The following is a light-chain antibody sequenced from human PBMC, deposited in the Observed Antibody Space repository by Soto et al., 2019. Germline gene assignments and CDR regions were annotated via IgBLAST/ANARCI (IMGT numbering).Light chain of an antibody. V-gene: IGLV4-69*02. CDR3: QTWSTGIWV. CDR1: SGHSDYA. Sequence: QPVLTQSPSASASLGASVKLTCTLSSGHSDYAIAWHQQQPEKGPRYLMKLNSDGSHSKGDGIPDRFSGSSSGADRYLTISSLQSADEGDYYCQTWSTGIWVFGGGTKRTVL. J-gene: IGLJ3*02. CDR2: LNSDGSH.